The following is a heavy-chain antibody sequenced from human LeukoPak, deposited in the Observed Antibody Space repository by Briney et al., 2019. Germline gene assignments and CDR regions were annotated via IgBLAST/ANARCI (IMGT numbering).Heavy chain of an antibody. CDR1: GFTFTSYG. CDR3: ARDLSPVVRASPMGY. CDR2: ITYDGYYK. V-gene: IGHV3-30*03. D-gene: IGHD3-10*01. Sequence: PGGSLGLSCAASGFTFTSYGMHWVRQAPGKGLEWVALITYDGYYKYYSDSVKGRFTISSDTSKNTMYLQMNSLRAEDTAVYYCARDLSPVVRASPMGYWGQGTLVTVSS. J-gene: IGHJ4*02.